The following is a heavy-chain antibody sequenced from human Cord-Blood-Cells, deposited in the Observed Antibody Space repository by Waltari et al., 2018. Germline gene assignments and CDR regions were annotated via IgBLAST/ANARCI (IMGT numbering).Heavy chain of an antibody. V-gene: IGHV1-18*01. J-gene: IGHJ5*02. CDR2: ISAYNGNT. CDR3: ARTEYFDWLFTNWFDP. CDR1: GYTFTSYG. D-gene: IGHD3-9*01. Sequence: QVQLVQSGAEVKKPGASVKVSCKASGYTFTSYGIRWVRQAPGQGLEWMGWISAYNGNTNYAQKLQGRVTMTTDTSTSTAYMELRSLRSDDTAVYYCARTEYFDWLFTNWFDPWGQGTLVTVSS.